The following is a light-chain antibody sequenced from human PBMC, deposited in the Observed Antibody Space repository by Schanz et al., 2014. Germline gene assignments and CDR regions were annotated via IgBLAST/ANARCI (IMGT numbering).Light chain of an antibody. CDR1: QSLLHRSDTRSH. V-gene: IGKV4-1*01. CDR2: WAS. Sequence: DIVMTQSPDSLAASLGERATINCKSSQSLLHRSDTRSHLAWYQQKPGQPPKLLMHWASTREAGVPDRFSGSGSGTDFTLTISSLQAEDVAVYYCQQYLVYRTFGQGTKVEIK. J-gene: IGKJ1*01. CDR3: QQYLVYRT.